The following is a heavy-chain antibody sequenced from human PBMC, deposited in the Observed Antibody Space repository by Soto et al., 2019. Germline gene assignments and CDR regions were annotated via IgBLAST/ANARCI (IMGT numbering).Heavy chain of an antibody. CDR1: GGTFSSYA. CDR2: IIPIFGTA. Sequence: GASVKVSCKASGGTFSSYAISWVRQAPGQGLEWMGGIIPIFGTANYAQKFQGRVTITADESTSTAYMELSSLRSEDTAVYYCARATRTLGYCSGGCCPRWFDPWGQGTLVTVSS. CDR3: ARATRTLGYCSGGCCPRWFDP. J-gene: IGHJ5*02. D-gene: IGHD2-15*01. V-gene: IGHV1-69*13.